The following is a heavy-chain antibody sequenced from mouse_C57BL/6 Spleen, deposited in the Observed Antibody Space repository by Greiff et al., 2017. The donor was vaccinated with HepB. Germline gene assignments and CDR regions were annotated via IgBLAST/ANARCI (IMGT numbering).Heavy chain of an antibody. CDR3: ATRAYDGYLYYYAMDY. J-gene: IGHJ4*01. D-gene: IGHD2-3*01. V-gene: IGHV1-9*01. CDR2: ILPGSGST. Sequence: QVQLQQSGAELMKPGASVKLSCKATGYTFTGYWIEWVKQRPGHGLEWIGEILPGSGSTNYNEKFKGKATFTADTSSNTAYMQLSSLTTEDSAIYYCATRAYDGYLYYYAMDYWGQGTSVTVSS. CDR1: GYTFTGYW.